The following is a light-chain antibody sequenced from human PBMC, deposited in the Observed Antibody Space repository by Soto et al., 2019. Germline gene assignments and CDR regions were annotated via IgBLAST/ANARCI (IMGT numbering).Light chain of an antibody. J-gene: IGKJ4*01. CDR1: QGIGTY. CDR2: AAS. CDR3: QKYNRAPLT. Sequence: QMTQSPSSLSASIGDRVTITCRPSQGIGTYLAWYQQRPGKVPQLLISAASTLQSGVPSRFSGSGSGTDFTLTINSLQPEDAATYYCQKYNRAPLTFGGGTKVEI. V-gene: IGKV1-27*01.